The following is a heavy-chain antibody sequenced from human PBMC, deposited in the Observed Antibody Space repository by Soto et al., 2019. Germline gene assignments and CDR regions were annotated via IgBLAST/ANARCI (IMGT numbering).Heavy chain of an antibody. Sequence: QITLKESGPTLVKPTQTLTLTCTFSGFSLSTSGVGVGWIRQPPGKALEWLALIYWDDDKRYSPSLKSRLTITKDTSKNQVVLTMTNMDPVDTATYSCVHSGYYYDSSGSRPNFDYWGQGTLVTVSS. CDR2: IYWDDDK. CDR3: VHSGYYYDSSGSRPNFDY. J-gene: IGHJ4*02. D-gene: IGHD3-22*01. V-gene: IGHV2-5*02. CDR1: GFSLSTSGVG.